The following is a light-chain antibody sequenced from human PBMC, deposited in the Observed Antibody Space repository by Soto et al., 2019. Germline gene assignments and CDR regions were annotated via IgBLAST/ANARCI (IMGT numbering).Light chain of an antibody. Sequence: DVQMTQSPSTLEASVGDRVNITCRASENIKNWLAWYQQTPGKAPKVLISDASRLETGVPSRFSGSGYGTDFTLTITSLQTDDFGTYHCQQYDVHPKTFGQVTKVEVK. J-gene: IGKJ1*01. CDR1: ENIKNW. CDR3: QQYDVHPKT. V-gene: IGKV1-5*01. CDR2: DAS.